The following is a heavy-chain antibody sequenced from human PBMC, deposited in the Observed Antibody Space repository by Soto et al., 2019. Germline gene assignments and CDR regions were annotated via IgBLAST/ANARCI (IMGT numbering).Heavy chain of an antibody. CDR1: GYTFTNYG. D-gene: IGHD6-13*01. V-gene: IGHV1-18*01. CDR3: AGFSGYSSSWYLDY. CDR2: ISAYNGNT. Sequence: QVQLVQSGAEVKKPGASVKVSCKASGYTFTNYGISWVRQAPGHGLEWMGWISAYNGNTNYAQQPKGRVTMTTCTYXSTADMELRSLRSDDRAVYYCAGFSGYSSSWYLDYWGQGTLVTVSS. J-gene: IGHJ4*02.